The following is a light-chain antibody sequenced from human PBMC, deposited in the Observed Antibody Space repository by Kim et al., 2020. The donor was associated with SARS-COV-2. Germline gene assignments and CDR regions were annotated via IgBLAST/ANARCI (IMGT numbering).Light chain of an antibody. CDR3: SSRDSSGDRVV. CDR1: SLRNYY. CDR2: GKY. J-gene: IGLJ2*01. V-gene: IGLV3-19*01. Sequence: SYELTQDPAVSVALGQTVRLTCQGDSLRNYYATWYQQRPGQAPTLVLYGKYDRPSGVPDRFSGSASGNTASLTITGAQAEDEGDYYCSSRDSSGDRVVFGGGTQLTVL.